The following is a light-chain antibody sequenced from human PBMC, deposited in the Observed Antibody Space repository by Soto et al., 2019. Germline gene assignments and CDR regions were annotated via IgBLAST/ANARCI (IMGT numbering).Light chain of an antibody. V-gene: IGKV3-20*01. J-gene: IGKJ1*01. CDR1: QNLSNTF. Sequence: EIVLTQSPGTLSLSPGERATLSCRASQNLSNTFLAWYQQKHGQAPRLLIFTTSSRASGIPDRFSGSGSGTDFTLTISRLEPEDFAVYYCQQYGRSPTTFGQGTKVDSK. CDR3: QQYGRSPTT. CDR2: TTS.